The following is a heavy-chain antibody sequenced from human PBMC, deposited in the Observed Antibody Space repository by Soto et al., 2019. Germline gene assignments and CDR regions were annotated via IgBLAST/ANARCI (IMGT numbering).Heavy chain of an antibody. D-gene: IGHD3-10*01. CDR1: GFTFSSYA. CDR3: ARAYDVTPRLRGWYYYGMDV. Sequence: QVQLVESGGGVVQPGRSLRLSCAASGFTFSSYAMHWVRQAPGKGLEWVAVISYDGSNKYYADSVKGRFTISRDNSKNTLYLQMNSLRAEDTAVYYCARAYDVTPRLRGWYYYGMDVWGQGTTVTVSS. CDR2: ISYDGSNK. J-gene: IGHJ6*02. V-gene: IGHV3-30-3*01.